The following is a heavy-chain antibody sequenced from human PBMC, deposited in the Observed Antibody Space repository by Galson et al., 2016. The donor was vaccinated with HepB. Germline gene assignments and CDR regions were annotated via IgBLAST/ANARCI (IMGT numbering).Heavy chain of an antibody. CDR3: ASQLGSSGWYLAY. CDR1: GGSISSSSYY. V-gene: IGHV4-39*01. D-gene: IGHD6-19*01. J-gene: IGHJ4*02. CDR2: IYYSGRT. Sequence: SETLSLTCTVSGGSISSSSYYWGWIRQTPGKGLEWTGSIYYSGRTFYNPSLKSRITISVDTSKNQFSLKLTSLTAADPAVYSCASQLGSSGWYLAYWGQGNLGTVAS.